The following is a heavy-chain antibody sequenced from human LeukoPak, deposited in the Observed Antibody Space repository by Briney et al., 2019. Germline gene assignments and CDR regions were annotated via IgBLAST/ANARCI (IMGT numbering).Heavy chain of an antibody. J-gene: IGHJ6*03. CDR2: ISYDGGKK. V-gene: IGHV3-33*05. CDR1: GFTFSSHD. CDR3: ARDLGGRRILGYYYYYYMDV. D-gene: IGHD3-16*01. Sequence: GGSLRLSCVASGFTFSSHDMHWVRQAPGKGLEWVAIISYDGGKKDYAESVKGRFTISRDNSKNTLYLQMNSLRAEDTAVYYCARDLGGRRILGYYYYYYMDVWGKGTTVTISS.